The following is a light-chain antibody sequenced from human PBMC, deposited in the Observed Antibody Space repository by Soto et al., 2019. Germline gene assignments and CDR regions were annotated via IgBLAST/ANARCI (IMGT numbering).Light chain of an antibody. V-gene: IGKV3-20*01. CDR1: QRVSSNY. CDR2: GAS. Sequence: EIVLTQSPGTRSLSPGERATLSCRASQRVSSNYLAWYQQKPGQTPRLLIYGASSRATGIPDRFSGSGSGTDFSLTISRLEPEDFAVYYCQQYGNSPWTFGQGTKVEIK. CDR3: QQYGNSPWT. J-gene: IGKJ1*01.